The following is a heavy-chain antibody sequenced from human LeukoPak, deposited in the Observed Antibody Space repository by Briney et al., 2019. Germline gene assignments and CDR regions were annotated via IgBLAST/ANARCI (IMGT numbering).Heavy chain of an antibody. D-gene: IGHD6-13*01. CDR3: ARRSAKAATGPDY. CDR2: IYPGDSDT. V-gene: IGHV5-51*01. Sequence: GESLKISCKGSGYSFTSYWIGWVRQMPGKGLEWMGIIYPGDSDTRYSPSFQGQVTISADKSISTAYLQWSSLKASDTAMYHCARRSAKAATGPDYWGQGTLVTVSS. CDR1: GYSFTSYW. J-gene: IGHJ4*02.